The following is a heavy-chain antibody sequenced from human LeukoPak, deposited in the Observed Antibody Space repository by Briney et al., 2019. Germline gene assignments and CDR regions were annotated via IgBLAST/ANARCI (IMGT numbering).Heavy chain of an antibody. V-gene: IGHV1-18*01. CDR2: ISAYNGHT. D-gene: IGHD1-26*01. Sequence: GAPVKVSCKASGYTFTNYGISWVRQAPGQGLECMGWISAYNGHTNYAQKLHGRVTMTTDTSTTTGYMELRSLRSDDTAVYYCARGIHSGSSGPYYFDYWGQGTLVTVSS. CDR3: ARGIHSGSSGPYYFDY. J-gene: IGHJ4*02. CDR1: GYTFTNYG.